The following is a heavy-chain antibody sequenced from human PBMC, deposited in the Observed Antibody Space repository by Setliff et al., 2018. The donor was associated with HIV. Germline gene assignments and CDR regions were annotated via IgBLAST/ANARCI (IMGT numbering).Heavy chain of an antibody. CDR2: IYNSAST. J-gene: IGHJ4*02. Sequence: SETLSLTCTVSGDSISTDYWTWIRQPPGKGLEWIGYIYNSASTSYNPSLKSRVTISVDTSKNQFSLKLSSVAAADTAVYYCARHSPSDYWGQGTLVTVS. V-gene: IGHV4-59*08. CDR3: ARHSPSDY. CDR1: GDSISTDY.